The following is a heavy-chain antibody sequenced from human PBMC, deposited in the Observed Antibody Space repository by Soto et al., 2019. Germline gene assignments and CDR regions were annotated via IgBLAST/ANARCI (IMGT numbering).Heavy chain of an antibody. D-gene: IGHD2-2*01. Sequence: QVQLVESGGGVVQPGRSLRLSCAASGFTISNYGMHWVRQAPGKDLEWVAVISYDGTITYYADSVKGRFTISRDNSKNTLYLQMNSLRTEDTAVYYCATTRVGPCSSSICFSGIFDGMDVWGQGTTVTVSS. V-gene: IGHV3-30-3*01. CDR2: ISYDGTIT. CDR3: ATTRVGPCSSSICFSGIFDGMDV. CDR1: GFTISNYG. J-gene: IGHJ6*02.